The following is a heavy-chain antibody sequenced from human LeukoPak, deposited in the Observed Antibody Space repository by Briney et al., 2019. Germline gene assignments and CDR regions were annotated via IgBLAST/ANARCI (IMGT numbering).Heavy chain of an antibody. D-gene: IGHD2-8*01. V-gene: IGHV3-23*01. CDR3: ARHPTLYPD. Sequence: GGSLRLSCAASGFIFSSYAMSWVRQAPGKGLEWVSSISPAGDYIYYADSVKGRFTISRDNANNTLYLQMNSLRAEDTAVYYCARHPTLYPDWGQGTLVTVSS. CDR2: ISPAGDYI. CDR1: GFIFSSYA. J-gene: IGHJ4*02.